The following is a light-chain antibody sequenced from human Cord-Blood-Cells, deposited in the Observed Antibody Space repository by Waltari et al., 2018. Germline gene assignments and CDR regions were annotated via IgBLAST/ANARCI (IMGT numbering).Light chain of an antibody. CDR1: QSISSW. CDR3: QQYNSYSVT. CDR2: DAS. Sequence: DIQMTQSPSTLSASVGDRVPITCRASQSISSWLAWYQQKPGKAPKLLIYDASSLESGVPSRFSGSGSGTEFTLNISSLQPDDFATYYCQQYNSYSVTFGQGTKLEIK. V-gene: IGKV1-5*01. J-gene: IGKJ2*01.